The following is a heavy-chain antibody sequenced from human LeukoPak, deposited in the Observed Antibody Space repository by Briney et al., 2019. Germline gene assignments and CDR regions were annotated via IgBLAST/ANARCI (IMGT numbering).Heavy chain of an antibody. CDR3: ARERPASRDGYNALEH. CDR2: ISINGGST. D-gene: IGHD5-24*01. V-gene: IGHV3-64*01. CDR1: GFTFSSYA. Sequence: PGGSLTLSCAASGFTFSSYAMHWVRKAPGKGLEYVSAISINGGSTYYANSVKGRFTISRDNSKNTLYLQMGSLRAEDMAVYYCARERPASRDGYNALEHWGQGTLVTVSS. J-gene: IGHJ1*01.